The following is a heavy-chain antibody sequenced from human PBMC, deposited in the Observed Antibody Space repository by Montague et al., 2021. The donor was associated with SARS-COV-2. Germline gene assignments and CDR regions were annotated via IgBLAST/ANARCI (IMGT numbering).Heavy chain of an antibody. CDR1: GGSITSYY. V-gene: IGHV4-59*01. CDR3: ARSGFYDLLTGYSFGSIDP. CDR2: IYYTGST. D-gene: IGHD3-9*01. Sequence: ETLSLTCTVSGGSITSYYWSWVRQPPGKGLEWIGHIYYTGSTNYNPSLKSRGTISVDKSKNQFSLRLSSVTAADTAVYYCARSGFYDLLTGYSFGSIDPWGQGTLVTVSS. J-gene: IGHJ5*02.